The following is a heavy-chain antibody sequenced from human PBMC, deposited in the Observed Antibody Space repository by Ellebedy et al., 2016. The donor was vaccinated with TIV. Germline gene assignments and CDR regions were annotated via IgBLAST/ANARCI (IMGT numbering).Heavy chain of an antibody. CDR1: GGSISSGGYY. CDR3: ARDEHPFNWFDP. CDR2: IYYSGST. J-gene: IGHJ5*02. V-gene: IGHV4-61*08. Sequence: MPSETLSLTCTVSGGSISSGGYYWSWIRQPPGKGLEWIGYIYYSGSTNYNPSLKSRVTISVDTSKNQFSLKLSSVTAADTAVYYCARDEHPFNWFDPWGQGTLVTVSS.